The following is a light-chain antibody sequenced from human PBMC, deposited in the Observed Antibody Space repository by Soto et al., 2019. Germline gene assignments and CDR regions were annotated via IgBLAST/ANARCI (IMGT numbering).Light chain of an antibody. Sequence: EIVLTQSPATLSLSPGEIATLSCRASQSVSSYLAWYQQKPGQAPRLLIYDASNRATGIPARFSGSGSGTDFTLTISSLEREDFAVYYCQQRSNWRTWTFGQGTKVEIK. CDR1: QSVSSY. J-gene: IGKJ1*01. CDR2: DAS. V-gene: IGKV3-11*01. CDR3: QQRSNWRTWT.